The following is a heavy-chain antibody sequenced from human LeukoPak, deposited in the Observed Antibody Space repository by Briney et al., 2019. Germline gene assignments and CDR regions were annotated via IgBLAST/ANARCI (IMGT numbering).Heavy chain of an antibody. V-gene: IGHV4-34*01. CDR2: INHSGST. J-gene: IGHJ5*02. CDR3: ARVCLLPYYYDSSGYSNWFDP. D-gene: IGHD3-22*01. Sequence: SETLSLTCAVYGGSFSGYYWSWIRQPPGKGLEWIGEINHSGSTNYNPSLKSRVTISVDTSKNQFSPKLSSVTAADTAVYYCARVCLLPYYYDSSGYSNWFDPWGQGTLVTVSS. CDR1: GGSFSGYY.